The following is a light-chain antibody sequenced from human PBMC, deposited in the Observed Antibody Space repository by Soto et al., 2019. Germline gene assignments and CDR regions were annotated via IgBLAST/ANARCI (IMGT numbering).Light chain of an antibody. V-gene: IGLV4-60*02. CDR3: ETWDSNTHTV. CDR1: SGHSSYI. CDR2: LEGSGSY. J-gene: IGLJ3*02. Sequence: QPVLTQSSSASASLGSSVKLTCTLSSGHSSYIIAWHQQQPGKAPRYLMKLEGSGSYNKGSGVPDRFSGSSSGADRYLTISKIQFEDEDDYSCETWDSNTHTVFGGGTKLTVL.